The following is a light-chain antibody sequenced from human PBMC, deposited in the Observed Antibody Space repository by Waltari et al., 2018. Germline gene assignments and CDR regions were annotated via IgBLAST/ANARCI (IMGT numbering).Light chain of an antibody. J-gene: IGKJ4*01. CDR1: QSVNNIY. CDR2: DAS. V-gene: IGKV3-20*01. Sequence: EIGLTQSPDTLALSPVERAALSCRASQSVNNIYLTWYKQKPGQAHRLLMYDASSTATGIPDRCSGSGSGIDFILTIRRLETEAFAVYFCQQYGPSLTFGGGTKVEIK. CDR3: QQYGPSLT.